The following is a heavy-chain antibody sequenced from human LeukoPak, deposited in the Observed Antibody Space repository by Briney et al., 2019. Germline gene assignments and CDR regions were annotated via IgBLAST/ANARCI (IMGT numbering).Heavy chain of an antibody. CDR2: IYYSGST. D-gene: IGHD5-12*01. Sequence: SETLSLTCTVSGGSISSYYWSWIRQPPGKGLEWIGYIYYSGSTNYNPSLKSRVTISVDTSKNQFSLKLSSVTAADTAGYYCARGSGYINFDYWGRGTLVTVSS. CDR3: ARGSGYINFDY. CDR1: GGSISSYY. V-gene: IGHV4-59*12. J-gene: IGHJ4*02.